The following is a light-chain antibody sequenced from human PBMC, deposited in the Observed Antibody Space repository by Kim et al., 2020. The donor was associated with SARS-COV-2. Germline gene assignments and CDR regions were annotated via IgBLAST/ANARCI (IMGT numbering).Light chain of an antibody. CDR2: YDS. J-gene: IGLJ7*01. V-gene: IGLV3-21*04. Sequence: GRSASSTGGGHVIGRKSVHRYQEKPVQAPVLVISYDSDRPSGIPERFSGSNSGNTTTLTISRVEAGDEADYYCQVWDSSSDHRVVFGGGTQLTVL. CDR3: QVWDSSSDHRVV. CDR1: VIGRKS.